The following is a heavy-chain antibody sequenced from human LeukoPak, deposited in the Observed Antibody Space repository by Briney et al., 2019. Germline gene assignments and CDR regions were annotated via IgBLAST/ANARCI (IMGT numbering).Heavy chain of an antibody. D-gene: IGHD3-10*01. V-gene: IGHV3-21*01. CDR1: GFTFSSYS. CDR3: ARDQAYYGSGSYYNFDAFDI. J-gene: IGHJ3*02. CDR2: ISSSSSYI. Sequence: PGTSLRLSCAASGFTFSSYSMNWVRQAPGKGLEWVSSISSSSSYIYYADSVKGRFTISRDNAKNSLYLQMNSLRAEDTAVYYCARDQAYYGSGSYYNFDAFDIWGQGTMVTVSS.